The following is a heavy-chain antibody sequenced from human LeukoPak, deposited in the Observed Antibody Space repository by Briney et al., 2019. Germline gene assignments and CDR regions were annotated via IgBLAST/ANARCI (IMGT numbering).Heavy chain of an antibody. Sequence: ASVTVLRKASGYTFINYATTWVRQAPGQGPEWMAWISVKNRITNYAPRVQDRVSITTDTSTTTVYMELRSLRPDDTAVYFCARVTENKYNSGWYPHYMDVWGKGTTVTVSS. CDR1: GYTFINYA. J-gene: IGHJ6*03. D-gene: IGHD6-19*01. CDR3: ARVTENKYNSGWYPHYMDV. V-gene: IGHV1-18*01. CDR2: ISVKNRIT.